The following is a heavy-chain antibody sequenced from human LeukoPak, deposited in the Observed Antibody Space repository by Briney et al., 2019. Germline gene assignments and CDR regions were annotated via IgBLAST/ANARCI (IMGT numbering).Heavy chain of an antibody. J-gene: IGHJ4*02. D-gene: IGHD6-19*01. CDR3: TTDPGYSSGWYVY. V-gene: IGHV3-15*01. Sequence: GGSLRLPCAASGFTFSNAWMSWVRQAPGKGLEWVGRIKSKTDGGTTDYAAPVKGRFTISRDDSKNTLYLQMNSLKTEDTAVYYCTTDPGYSSGWYVYWGQGTLVTVSS. CDR2: IKSKTDGGTT. CDR1: GFTFSNAW.